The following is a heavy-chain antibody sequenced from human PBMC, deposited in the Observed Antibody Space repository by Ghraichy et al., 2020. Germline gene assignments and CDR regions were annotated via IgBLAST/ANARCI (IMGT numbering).Heavy chain of an antibody. V-gene: IGHV4-34*01. CDR2: INHSGST. CDR1: GGSFSGYY. CDR3: ARGGRYCSGGSCKRGNYYYYGMDV. Sequence: SETLSLTCAVYGGSFSGYYWSWIRQPPGKGLEWIGEINHSGSTNYNPSLKSRVTISVDTSKNQFSLKLSSVTAADTAVYYCARGGRYCSGGSCKRGNYYYYGMDVWGQGTTVTVSS. D-gene: IGHD2-15*01. J-gene: IGHJ6*02.